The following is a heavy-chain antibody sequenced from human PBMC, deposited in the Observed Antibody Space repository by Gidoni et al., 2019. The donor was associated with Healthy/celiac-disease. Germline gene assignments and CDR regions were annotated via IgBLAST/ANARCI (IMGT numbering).Heavy chain of an antibody. CDR2: INPNTGGT. CDR1: GYSFTGYY. J-gene: IGHJ4*02. CDR3: SGVVETGGY. V-gene: IGHV1-2*06. D-gene: IGHD2-21*01. Sequence: QVHLVQPGAEVKEPGASVKVSCKPSGYSFTGYYMHWVRQAPGQGLEWMGRINPNTGGTDYAQKFQCRVTMTRDKSISTAYMELSRLVSDDTAVYYCSGVVETGGYWGQGTLVTVSS.